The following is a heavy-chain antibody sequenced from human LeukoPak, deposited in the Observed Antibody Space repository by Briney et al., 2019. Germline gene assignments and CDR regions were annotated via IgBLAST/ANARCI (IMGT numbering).Heavy chain of an antibody. V-gene: IGHV4-39*01. J-gene: IGHJ5*02. CDR2: IYYSGNT. D-gene: IGHD2-2*01. CDR3: ARGSGGYCSSTSCYRWFDP. CDR1: GGSISSDTYY. Sequence: SETLSLTCTVSGGSISSDTYYWGWIRQPPGKGLEWIGCIYYSGNTYYNPSLKSRVTLSVDTSKNQFSLKLSSVTAADTAVYYCARGSGGYCSSTSCYRWFDPWGQGTLVTVSS.